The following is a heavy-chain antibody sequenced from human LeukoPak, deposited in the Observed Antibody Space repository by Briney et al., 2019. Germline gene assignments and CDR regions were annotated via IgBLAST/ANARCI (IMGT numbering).Heavy chain of an antibody. Sequence: GGSLRLSCAASGFTFSSYAMSWVRQAPGKGLEWVSAVSGSGGSTYYTDSVRGRFTISRDNSKNTLFLQMNSLRAEDTAIYYCAKMGSLRFLEWFLDYWGQGTPVTVSS. D-gene: IGHD3-3*01. CDR2: VSGSGGST. CDR1: GFTFSSYA. V-gene: IGHV3-23*01. CDR3: AKMGSLRFLEWFLDY. J-gene: IGHJ4*02.